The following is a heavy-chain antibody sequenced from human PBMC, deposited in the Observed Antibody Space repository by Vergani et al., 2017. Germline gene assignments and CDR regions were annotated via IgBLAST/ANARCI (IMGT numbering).Heavy chain of an antibody. V-gene: IGHV3-7*01. Sequence: EVQLVESGGGLVQPGGSLRLSCAASGFTFSSYWMSWVRQAPGKGLEWVANIKQDGSEQYYVDSVKGRFTISRDHAKNSLYLQMNSLRAEDTAVYYCARVHVGDFWSGYYPFYMDVWGKGTTVTVSS. J-gene: IGHJ6*03. CDR2: IKQDGSEQ. CDR1: GFTFSSYW. CDR3: ARVHVGDFWSGYYPFYMDV. D-gene: IGHD3-3*01.